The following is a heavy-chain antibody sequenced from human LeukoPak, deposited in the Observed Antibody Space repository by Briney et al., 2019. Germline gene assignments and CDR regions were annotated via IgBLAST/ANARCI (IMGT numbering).Heavy chain of an antibody. CDR1: GFTFSIYT. CDR3: ATDRGWRTSGYYLYYFEY. D-gene: IGHD3-3*01. J-gene: IGHJ4*02. V-gene: IGHV3-7*01. Sequence: GGSLRLSCAASGFTFSIYTMHWVRQAPGKGLEWVASIKHDGSEKYYVDSVRGRFTISRDNTMNSLYLQMSSLRAEDTAVYYCATDRGWRTSGYYLYYFEYWGQGTLVTYSS. CDR2: IKHDGSEK.